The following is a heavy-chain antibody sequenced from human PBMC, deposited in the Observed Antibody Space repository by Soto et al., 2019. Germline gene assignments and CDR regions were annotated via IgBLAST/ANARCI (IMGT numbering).Heavy chain of an antibody. V-gene: IGHV4-61*01. CDR2: IYYSGST. CDR3: ARDVKGRDGYNYYYYYGMDV. D-gene: IGHD5-12*01. J-gene: IGHJ6*02. CDR1: GGSVSSGSYY. Sequence: SETLSLTCTVSGGSVSSGSYYWSWIRQPPGKGLEWIGYIYYSGSTNYNPSLKSRVTISVDTSKNQFSLKLSSVTAADTAVYYCARDVKGRDGYNYYYYYGMDVWGQGTTVTVSS.